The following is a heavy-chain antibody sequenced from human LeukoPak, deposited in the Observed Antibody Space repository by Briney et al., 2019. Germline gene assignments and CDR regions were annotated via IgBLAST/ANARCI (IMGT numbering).Heavy chain of an antibody. CDR2: LYYSGKT. CDR3: ARSSGWYMVYNWFDP. V-gene: IGHV4-39*07. J-gene: IGHJ5*02. CDR1: DDSISSSTYY. Sequence: SDTLSLTCIISDDSISSSTYYWGWIRQPPGKGLEWIGTLYYSGKTYYNPSLKSRVTISIDTSKNQFSLKLSSVTAADTAVYYCARSSGWYMVYNWFDPWGQGTLVTVSS. D-gene: IGHD6-19*01.